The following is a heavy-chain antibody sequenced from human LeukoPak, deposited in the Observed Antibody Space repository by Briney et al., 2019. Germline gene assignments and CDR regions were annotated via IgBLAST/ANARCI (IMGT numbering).Heavy chain of an antibody. CDR2: ISYNGTNN. Sequence: GGSLRLSCAASGFTFYSYGMHWVRQAPGKGLEWVALISYNGTNNYYADSVKGRFTISRDNSKNTLYLQVSSLRTEDTAVYFCAKDNGGYFDFWGQGTLGSVSS. CDR3: AKDNGGYFDF. V-gene: IGHV3-30*18. D-gene: IGHD3-10*01. CDR1: GFTFYSYG. J-gene: IGHJ4*02.